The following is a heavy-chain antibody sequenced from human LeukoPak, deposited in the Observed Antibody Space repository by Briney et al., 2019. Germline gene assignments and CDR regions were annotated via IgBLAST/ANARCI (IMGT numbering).Heavy chain of an antibody. D-gene: IGHD1-26*01. Sequence: ASVKVSCKASGYKINTYDISWLRQAPGQGLEWMGWTSVYNGDTDYAQKFRGRVTMTTDTSASTTYMELRSLRSDDTAIYYCARVDSGRYYGHDYWGQGTLVTVTS. J-gene: IGHJ4*02. CDR2: TSVYNGDT. CDR1: GYKINTYD. CDR3: ARVDSGRYYGHDY. V-gene: IGHV1-18*01.